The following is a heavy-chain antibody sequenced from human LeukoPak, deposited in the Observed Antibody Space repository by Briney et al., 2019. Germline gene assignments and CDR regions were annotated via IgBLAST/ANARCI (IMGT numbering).Heavy chain of an antibody. Sequence: GGSLRLSCAASGFTFSSYAMHWVRQDPGKGLEWVAVISYDGSNKYYADSVKGRFTISRDNSKNTLYLQMNSLRAEDTAVYYCARDRGGFDYWGQGTLVTVSS. CDR2: ISYDGSNK. V-gene: IGHV3-30*04. CDR1: GFTFSSYA. J-gene: IGHJ4*02. CDR3: ARDRGGFDY.